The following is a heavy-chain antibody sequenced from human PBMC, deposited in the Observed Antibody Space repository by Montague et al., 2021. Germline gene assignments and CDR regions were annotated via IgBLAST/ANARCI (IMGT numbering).Heavy chain of an antibody. Sequence: SRRISCSASGFTFRSYSMNWFRQAPGKGLEWVSSISSSSSYIYYTDSVKGRFTISRDNAKNSLYLQMNSLRAEDTAVYYCARDYYGSGRGKDYFDYWGQGTLVTVSS. CDR1: GFTFRSYS. CDR3: ARDYYGSGRGKDYFDY. CDR2: ISSSSSYI. J-gene: IGHJ4*02. D-gene: IGHD3-10*01. V-gene: IGHV3-21*01.